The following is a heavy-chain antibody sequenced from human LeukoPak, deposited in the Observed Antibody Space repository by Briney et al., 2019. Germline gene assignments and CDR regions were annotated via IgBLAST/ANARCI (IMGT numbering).Heavy chain of an antibody. Sequence: GGSLRLSCAVSGFTFSSYIMNWVRQAPGKGLEWVSYISSRSGTTYYADSVKGRFTISRDNAKNSLYLQMNSLRAEDTAVYFCARRGWLQLNFLDYWGRGTLVTVSS. CDR3: ARRGWLQLNFLDY. V-gene: IGHV3-48*01. D-gene: IGHD5-24*01. J-gene: IGHJ4*02. CDR1: GFTFSSYI. CDR2: ISSRSGTT.